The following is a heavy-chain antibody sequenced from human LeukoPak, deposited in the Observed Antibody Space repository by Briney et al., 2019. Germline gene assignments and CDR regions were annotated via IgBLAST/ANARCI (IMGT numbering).Heavy chain of an antibody. CDR1: GFTLDDYG. V-gene: IGHV3-20*01. CDR2: INWNGGSI. CDR3: ARTSSSSWRNAFDI. J-gene: IGHJ3*02. Sequence: GGSLRLSCAASGFTLDDYGMSWVRQVPGKGLEWVSGINWNGGSIGYADSVRGRFTISRDNAKNSLYLQMNSLRAEDTALYHCARTSSSSWRNAFDIWGQGTVVTVSS. D-gene: IGHD6-13*01.